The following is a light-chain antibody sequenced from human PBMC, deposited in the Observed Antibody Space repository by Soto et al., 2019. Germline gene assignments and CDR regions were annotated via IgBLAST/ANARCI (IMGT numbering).Light chain of an antibody. CDR1: QGISSY. V-gene: IGKV1-8*01. Sequence: AIRMTHSPSSFSASTGDRVTITCRASQGISSYLAWYQQKPGKAPELLIYAASTLQSGVPSRFSGSGSGTDFTLTISSLQSEDFATYYCQQYYSYPQTFGQGTKVDIK. CDR3: QQYYSYPQT. CDR2: AAS. J-gene: IGKJ1*01.